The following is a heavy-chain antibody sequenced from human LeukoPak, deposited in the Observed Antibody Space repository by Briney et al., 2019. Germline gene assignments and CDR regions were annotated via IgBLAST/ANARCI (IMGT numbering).Heavy chain of an antibody. CDR2: ISGSGGST. J-gene: IGHJ4*02. V-gene: IGHV3-23*01. Sequence: PGGSLRLSCAASGFTFSSYAMSWVRQAPGKGLEWVSAISGSGGSTYYADSVKGRFTISRDNSKNTLYLQMNSLRAEDTAVYYCAKDTIAARLTSSLYYFDYWGQGTLVTVSS. CDR1: GFTFSSYA. D-gene: IGHD6-6*01. CDR3: AKDTIAARLTSSLYYFDY.